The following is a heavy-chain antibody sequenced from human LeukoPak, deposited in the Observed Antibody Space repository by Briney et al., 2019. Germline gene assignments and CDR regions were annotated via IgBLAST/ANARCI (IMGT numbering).Heavy chain of an antibody. Sequence: GASVKVSCKASGYTFTSYDINWVRQATGQGLEWMGWMNPNSGNTGYAQKFQGRVTITRNTSISTAYMELSSLRSEDTAVYYCAGTSSDIRSWGYAFDIWGQGTMVTVSS. CDR2: MNPNSGNT. D-gene: IGHD2-21*02. J-gene: IGHJ3*02. CDR3: AGTSSDIRSWGYAFDI. V-gene: IGHV1-8*03. CDR1: GYTFTSYD.